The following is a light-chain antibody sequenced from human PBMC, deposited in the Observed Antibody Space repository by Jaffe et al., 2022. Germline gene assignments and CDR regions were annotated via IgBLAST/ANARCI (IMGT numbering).Light chain of an antibody. V-gene: IGLV2-14*03. Sequence: QSALTQPASVSGSPGQSITISCTGTSSDVGGYRFVSWYQQHPGRAPKLMIYGVSNRPSGVSNRFSGSKSGNTASLTISGLQAEDEADYYCSSYTSSSSVVFGGGTKVTVL. CDR3: SSYTSSSSVV. CDR2: GVS. J-gene: IGLJ2*01. CDR1: SSDVGGYRF.